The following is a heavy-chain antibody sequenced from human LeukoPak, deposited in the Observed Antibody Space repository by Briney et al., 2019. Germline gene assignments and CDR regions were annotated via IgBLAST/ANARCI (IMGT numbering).Heavy chain of an antibody. CDR3: ARGHYDSSGYYYAPPGYFDY. CDR1: GDGVSSNSAA. D-gene: IGHD3-22*01. V-gene: IGHV6-1*01. J-gene: IGHJ4*02. Sequence: SQTLSLTCAISGDGVSSNSAAWNWIRQSPSRGLEWLGRTYYRSKWYNDYAVSVKSRITINPDTSKNQFSLQLNSVTPEDTAVYYCARGHYDSSGYYYAPPGYFDYWGQGTLVTVSS. CDR2: TYYRSKWYN.